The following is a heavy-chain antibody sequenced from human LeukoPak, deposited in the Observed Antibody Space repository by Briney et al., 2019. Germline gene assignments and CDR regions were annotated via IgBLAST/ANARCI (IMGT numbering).Heavy chain of an antibody. J-gene: IGHJ4*02. CDR3: ASVADSSGYYYGLFDY. V-gene: IGHV4-39*07. CDR1: GGSISSSSYY. CDR2: IYYSGST. Sequence: SETLSLTCTVSGGSISSSSYYWGWIRQPPGKGLEWIGSIYYSGSTYYNPSLKSRVTISVDTSKNQFSLKLSSVTAADTAVYYCASVADSSGYYYGLFDYWGQGTLVTVSS. D-gene: IGHD3-22*01.